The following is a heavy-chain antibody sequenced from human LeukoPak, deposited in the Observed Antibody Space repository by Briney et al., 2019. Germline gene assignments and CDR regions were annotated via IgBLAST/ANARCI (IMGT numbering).Heavy chain of an antibody. J-gene: IGHJ4*02. CDR1: GGSFSDYF. D-gene: IGHD5-12*01. CDR3: ARGPSFSGYVNY. V-gene: IGHV4-34*01. Sequence: SETLSLTCAVYGGSFSDYFWGWIRQPPGKGLEWIGEINHSGRTYYNPSLKSRVTISVDTSKNQFSLNLSSVTAADTAVYYCARGPSFSGYVNYWGQGTLVTVSS. CDR2: INHSGRT.